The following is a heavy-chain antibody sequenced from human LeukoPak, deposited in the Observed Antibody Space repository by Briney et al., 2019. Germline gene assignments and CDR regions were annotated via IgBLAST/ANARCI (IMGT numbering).Heavy chain of an antibody. V-gene: IGHV4-61*09. CDR1: GGSISSGSYY. J-gene: IGHJ5*02. Sequence: SETLSLTCTVSGGSISSGSYYWSWIRQPAGKGLEWIGHIYTSGSTNYNPSLKSRVTISVDTSKNQFSLKLSSVTAADTAVYYCARAKVGPDDNWFDPWGQGTLVTVSS. CDR2: IYTSGST. D-gene: IGHD4-23*01. CDR3: ARAKVGPDDNWFDP.